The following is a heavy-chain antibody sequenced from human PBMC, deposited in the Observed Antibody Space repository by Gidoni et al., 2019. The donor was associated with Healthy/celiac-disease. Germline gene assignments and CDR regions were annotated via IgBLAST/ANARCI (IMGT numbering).Heavy chain of an antibody. CDR1: GFTFDDYA. V-gene: IGHV3-9*01. J-gene: IGHJ6*02. CDR3: AKGPGSAYYYGMDV. CDR2: ISWNSGSI. Sequence: EVQLVESGGGLVQPGRSLSLACAASGFTFDDYAIHWVRQAPGKGLEWVSGISWNSGSIGYADSVQGRFTISRDNAKNSLYLQMNSLRAEDTALYYCAKGPGSAYYYGMDVWGQGTTVTVSS.